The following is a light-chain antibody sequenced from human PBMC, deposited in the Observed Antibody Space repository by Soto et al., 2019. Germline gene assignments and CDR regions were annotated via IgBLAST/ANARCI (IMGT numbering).Light chain of an antibody. CDR2: EVS. CDR1: STDVGAYNF. J-gene: IGLJ1*01. Sequence: QSALTQPPSASGSPGQSVTISCTGTSTDVGAYNFVSWYQQHPGKAPKLMIYEVSNRPSGVPDRFSGSKSGNTASLTVSGLQAADEADYYCSSFAGISTVFGTGTKLTV. CDR3: SSFAGISTV. V-gene: IGLV2-8*01.